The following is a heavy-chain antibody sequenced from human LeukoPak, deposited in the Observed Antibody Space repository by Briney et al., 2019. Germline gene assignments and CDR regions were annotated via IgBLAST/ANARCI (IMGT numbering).Heavy chain of an antibody. CDR2: IYTSGST. V-gene: IGHV4-4*07. J-gene: IGHJ6*02. D-gene: IGHD6-6*01. CDR3: ARFQQLGPYYYYGMDV. Sequence: SETLSLTCTVSGGSISSYYWSWIRQPAGKGLELIGRIYTSGSTNYNPSLKSRVTMSVDTSKNQFSLKLSSVTAADTAVYYCARFQQLGPYYYYGMDVWGQGTTVTVSS. CDR1: GGSISSYY.